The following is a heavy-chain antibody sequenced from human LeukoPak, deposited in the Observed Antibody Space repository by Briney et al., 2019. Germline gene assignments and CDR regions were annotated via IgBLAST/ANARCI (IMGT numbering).Heavy chain of an antibody. CDR3: AKPYSRTGTPFDY. J-gene: IGHJ4*02. V-gene: IGHV3-23*01. D-gene: IGHD1-1*01. CDR2: ISGSGGST. CDR1: GFTFSSYG. Sequence: GGSLRLSCAASGFTFSSYGMSWVRQAPGKGLEWVSAISGSGGSTYYADSVKGRFTISRDNSKNTLYLQMNSLRAEDTAVYYCAKPYSRTGTPFDYWGQGTLVTVSS.